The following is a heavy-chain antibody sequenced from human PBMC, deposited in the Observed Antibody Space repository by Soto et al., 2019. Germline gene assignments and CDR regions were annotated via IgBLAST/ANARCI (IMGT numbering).Heavy chain of an antibody. D-gene: IGHD3-3*01. V-gene: IGHV4-59*01. J-gene: IGHJ5*02. Sequence: PSETLSLTCTVSGGSISSYYWSWIRQPPGKGLEWIGYIYYSGSTNYNPSLKSRVTISVDTSKNQFSLKLSSVTAADTAVYYCARLRFLEWLFLDPWGQGTLVTVSS. CDR3: ARLRFLEWLFLDP. CDR1: GGSISSYY. CDR2: IYYSGST.